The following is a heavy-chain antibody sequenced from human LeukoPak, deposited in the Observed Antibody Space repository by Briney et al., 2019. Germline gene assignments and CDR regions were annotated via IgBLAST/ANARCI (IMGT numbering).Heavy chain of an antibody. V-gene: IGHV4-4*02. J-gene: IGHJ4*02. D-gene: IGHD5-18*01. CDR1: GGSISSSNW. Sequence: SGTLSLTCAVSGGSISSSNWRSWVRQPPGKGLEWIGEIYHSGSTNYNPSLKSRVTISVDKSKNQFSLKLSSVTAADTAVYYCARDIDGYGYSFDYWGQGTLVTVSS. CDR3: ARDIDGYGYSFDY. CDR2: IYHSGST.